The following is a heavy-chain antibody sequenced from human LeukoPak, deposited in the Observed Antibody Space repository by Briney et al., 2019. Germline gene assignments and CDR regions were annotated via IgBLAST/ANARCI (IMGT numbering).Heavy chain of an antibody. CDR1: GSTFSSYG. Sequence: GKSLRLSCAASGSTFSSYGMHWVRQAPGKGLEWVSGISWNSGSIGYADSVKGRFTISRDNAKNSLYLQMNSLRAEDTALYYCAKEGTVTHNWFDPWGQGTLVTVSS. D-gene: IGHD4-11*01. J-gene: IGHJ5*02. CDR3: AKEGTVTHNWFDP. CDR2: ISWNSGSI. V-gene: IGHV3-9*01.